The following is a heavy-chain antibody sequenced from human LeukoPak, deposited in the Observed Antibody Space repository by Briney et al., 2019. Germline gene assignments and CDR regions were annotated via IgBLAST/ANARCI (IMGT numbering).Heavy chain of an antibody. V-gene: IGHV4-59*01. Sequence: SETLSLTCTVSGGSISSYYWSWIRQPPGKGLEWIGYIYYSGSTNYNPSLKSRVTISVDTSKNQFSLKLSSVTAADTAVYYCARAGRDGYNLRTHAFDIWGQGTMVTVSS. D-gene: IGHD5-24*01. CDR2: IYYSGST. CDR1: GGSISSYY. CDR3: ARAGRDGYNLRTHAFDI. J-gene: IGHJ3*02.